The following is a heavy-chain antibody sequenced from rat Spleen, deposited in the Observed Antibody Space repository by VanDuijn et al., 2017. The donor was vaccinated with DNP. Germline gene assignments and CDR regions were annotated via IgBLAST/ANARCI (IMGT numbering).Heavy chain of an antibody. Sequence: EVLLVESDGGLVQPGRSLKLSCAVSGFTFSDYYMAWVRQAPAKGLEWVATISYNGSTPYYRDSVKGRFTISRDNAQSTLYLQMDSLRSEDTATYYCARHRTIMPYYYVMDAWGQGASVTVSS. CDR2: ISYNGSTP. V-gene: IGHV5-7*01. CDR1: GFTFSDYY. CDR3: ARHRTIMPYYYVMDA. J-gene: IGHJ4*01. D-gene: IGHD1-12*01.